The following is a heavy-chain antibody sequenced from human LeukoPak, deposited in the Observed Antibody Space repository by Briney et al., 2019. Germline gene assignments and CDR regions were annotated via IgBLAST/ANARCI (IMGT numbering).Heavy chain of an antibody. CDR3: ARGVLWELPDY. Sequence: GGSLRLSCAASGFTFSSYGMHWVRQAPGKGLEWVAVIWYDGSNKYYADSVKGRFTISRDNSKNTLYLQMNSLRAEDTAAYYCARGVLWELPDYWGQGTLVTVSS. CDR1: GFTFSSYG. J-gene: IGHJ4*02. V-gene: IGHV3-33*01. CDR2: IWYDGSNK. D-gene: IGHD1-26*01.